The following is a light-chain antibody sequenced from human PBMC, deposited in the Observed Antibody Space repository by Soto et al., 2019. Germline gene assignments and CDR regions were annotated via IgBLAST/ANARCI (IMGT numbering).Light chain of an antibody. V-gene: IGKV3-20*01. CDR2: GAS. CDR1: QSVSSSY. J-gene: IGKJ4*01. Sequence: DIVLTQSPGTLSLSPGDRATLSCRASQSVSSSYLAGYQQKRGQAPRLLIYGASSRATGIPDRFSGSGSGTDFTLTISRLEPEDVAVYYCQQYGSSPERTFGGGTKGISN. CDR3: QQYGSSPERT.